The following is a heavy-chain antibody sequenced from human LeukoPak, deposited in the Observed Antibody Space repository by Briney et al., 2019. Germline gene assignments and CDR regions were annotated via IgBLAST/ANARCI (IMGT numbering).Heavy chain of an antibody. CDR2: IYYSGST. CDR1: GGSLSSGGYY. Sequence: SETLSLTCTVSGGSLSSGGYYWSWIRQPPGKGLEWIGYIYYSGSTDYNVSLKSRVTISVDTSKNQFSLKLRSVTAEDTAIYYCARASWVSSTDAVRWGQGTLVTVSS. V-gene: IGHV4-31*03. D-gene: IGHD3-16*01. CDR3: ARASWVSSTDAVR. J-gene: IGHJ4*02.